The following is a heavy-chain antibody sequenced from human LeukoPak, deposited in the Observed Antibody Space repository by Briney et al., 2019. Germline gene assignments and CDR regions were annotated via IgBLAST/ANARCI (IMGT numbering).Heavy chain of an antibody. CDR3: TTDSIVGATTPDY. CDR1: GFTFSNAW. V-gene: IGHV3-15*01. Sequence: PGGSLRLSCAASGFTFSNAWMSCVRQAPGKGLEWVGRIKSKTDGGTTDYAAPVKGRFTISRDDSKNTLYLQMNSLKTEDTAVYYCTTDSIVGATTPDYWGQGTLVTVSS. CDR2: IKSKTDGGTT. D-gene: IGHD1-26*01. J-gene: IGHJ4*02.